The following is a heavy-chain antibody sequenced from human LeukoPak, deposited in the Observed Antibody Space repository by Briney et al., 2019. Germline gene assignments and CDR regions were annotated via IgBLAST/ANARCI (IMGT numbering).Heavy chain of an antibody. CDR1: GYTFTSYA. Sequence: ASVKVSCKASGYTFTSYAMNWVRQAPGQGLEWMGWINPNSGGTNYAQKFQGRVTMTRDTSISTAYMELSRLRSDDTAVYYCARDRRSIAARPVANFDYWGQGTLVTVSS. CDR2: INPNSGGT. CDR3: ARDRRSIAARPVANFDY. J-gene: IGHJ4*02. V-gene: IGHV1-2*02. D-gene: IGHD6-6*01.